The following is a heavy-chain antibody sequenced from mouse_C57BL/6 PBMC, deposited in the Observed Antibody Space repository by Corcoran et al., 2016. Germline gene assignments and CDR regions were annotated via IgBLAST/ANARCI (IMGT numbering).Heavy chain of an antibody. CDR1: GYSITSGYY. J-gene: IGHJ4*01. D-gene: IGHD1-1*01. Sequence: DVQLQESGPGLVKPSQSLSLTCSVTGYSITSGYYWNWIRQFPGNKLEWMGYISYDGSNNYNPSLKNRISITRDTSKNQFFLKLNSVTTEDTATYDCARGTTVVDYYAMDYWGQGTSVTVSS. V-gene: IGHV3-6*01. CDR3: ARGTTVVDYYAMDY. CDR2: ISYDGSN.